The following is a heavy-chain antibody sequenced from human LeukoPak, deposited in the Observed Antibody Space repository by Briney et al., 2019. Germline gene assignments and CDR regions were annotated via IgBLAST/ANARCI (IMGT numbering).Heavy chain of an antibody. Sequence: MSSETLSLTCAVYGGSFSGYYWSWIRQPPGKGLEWIGYIYYSGSTNYNPSLKSRVTISVDTSKNQFSLKLSSVTAADTAVYYCARDMRDDFWSGPFDYWGQGTLVTVSS. V-gene: IGHV4-59*01. CDR3: ARDMRDDFWSGPFDY. D-gene: IGHD3-3*01. CDR1: GGSFSGYY. J-gene: IGHJ4*02. CDR2: IYYSGST.